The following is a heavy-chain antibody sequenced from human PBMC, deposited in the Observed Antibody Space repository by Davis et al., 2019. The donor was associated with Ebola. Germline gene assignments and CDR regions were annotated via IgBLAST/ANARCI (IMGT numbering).Heavy chain of an antibody. CDR2: ISYDGSNK. V-gene: IGHV3-30*18. CDR1: GFTFSSYG. J-gene: IGHJ2*01. D-gene: IGHD4/OR15-4a*01. CDR3: AKDKTMATQYWYFDL. Sequence: GGSLRLSCAASGFTFSSYGMHWVRQAPGKGLEWVAVISYDGSNKYYADSVKGRFTISRDNSKNTFYLQMNSLRAEDTALYYCAKDKTMATQYWYFDLWGRGTLVTVSS.